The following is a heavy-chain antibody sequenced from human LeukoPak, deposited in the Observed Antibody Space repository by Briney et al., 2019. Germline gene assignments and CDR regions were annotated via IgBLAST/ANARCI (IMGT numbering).Heavy chain of an antibody. CDR3: ATDGVGWQLLYYFDY. V-gene: IGHV1-46*01. Sequence: ASVKVSCKASGYTFTTYYMHWVRQAPGLGLEWMGLINPSGGTTSYAQKFQGRVTMTRDTSTSTVYMELSSLRSEDTAVYYCATDGVGWQLLYYFDYWGQGTLVTVSS. CDR2: INPSGGTT. J-gene: IGHJ4*02. D-gene: IGHD2-15*01. CDR1: GYTFTTYY.